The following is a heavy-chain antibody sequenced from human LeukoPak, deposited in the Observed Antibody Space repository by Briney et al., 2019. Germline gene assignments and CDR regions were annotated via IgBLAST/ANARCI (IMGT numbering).Heavy chain of an antibody. CDR1: GFTFSSYA. Sequence: PGGSLRRSCAASGFTFSSYAMSWVRQAPGKGLEWVSVIYNSGGTYYADSVKGRFTISRDNSKNTLYLQMNSLRVEDTAVYFCARDCSASSSDYYPLGYWGQGTLVTVSS. V-gene: IGHV3-66*01. D-gene: IGHD3-22*01. CDR2: IYNSGGT. CDR3: ARDCSASSSDYYPLGY. J-gene: IGHJ4*02.